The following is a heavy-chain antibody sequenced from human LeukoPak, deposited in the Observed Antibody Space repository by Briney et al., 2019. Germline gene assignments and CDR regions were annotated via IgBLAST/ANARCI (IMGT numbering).Heavy chain of an antibody. D-gene: IGHD6-13*01. CDR1: GYTFTSYY. Sequence: ASVKVSCKASGYTFTSYYMHWVRQAPGQGLEWMGIINPSGGSTSYAQKFQGRVTMTRDMSTSTVYMELSSLRSEDTAVYYCASAITSSSSWYWSFDYWGQGTLVTVSS. J-gene: IGHJ4*02. CDR2: INPSGGST. CDR3: ASAITSSSSWYWSFDY. V-gene: IGHV1-46*01.